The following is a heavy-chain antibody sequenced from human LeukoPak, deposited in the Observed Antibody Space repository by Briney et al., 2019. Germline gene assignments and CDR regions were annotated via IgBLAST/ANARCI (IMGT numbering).Heavy chain of an antibody. Sequence: GGSLRLSCAASGFTFSIYNMNWVRQAPGKGLEWVSYISSSSYTIYYADSVKGRFTISRDNAKNSLYLQMNSLRAEDTAVYYCARETGQWELRAFDYWGQGTLVTVSS. J-gene: IGHJ4*02. CDR1: GFTFSIYN. D-gene: IGHD1-26*01. V-gene: IGHV3-48*01. CDR3: ARETGQWELRAFDY. CDR2: ISSSSYTI.